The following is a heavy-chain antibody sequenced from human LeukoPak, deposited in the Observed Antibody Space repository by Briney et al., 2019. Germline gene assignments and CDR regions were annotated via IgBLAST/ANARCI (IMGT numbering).Heavy chain of an antibody. CDR2: ISGSGGST. D-gene: IGHD3-10*01. CDR1: GFTFSSYA. V-gene: IGHV3-23*01. Sequence: GGSLRLSCAASGFTFSSYAMSWVRQAPGKGLEWVSDISGSGGSTYYADSVKGRFTISRDNSKNTLYLQMNSLRAEDTAVYYCAKTVAILWFGEFMYYFDYWGQGTLVTVSS. J-gene: IGHJ4*02. CDR3: AKTVAILWFGEFMYYFDY.